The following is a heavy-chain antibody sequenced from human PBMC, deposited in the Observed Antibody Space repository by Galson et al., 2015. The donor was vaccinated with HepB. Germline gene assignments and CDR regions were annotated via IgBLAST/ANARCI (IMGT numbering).Heavy chain of an antibody. CDR2: IYPGDSDT. J-gene: IGHJ5*01. CDR1: GYSFTNHW. D-gene: IGHD3-3*01. V-gene: IGHV5-51*01. Sequence: QSGAEVKKPGESLKISCNGSGYSFTNHWVGWVRQMPGKGPEWMGIIYPGDSDTKYSPSFQGQVTISADKSISTTYLQWSSLKASDTAMYYCARNGGSGYYVWFDSWGQGTLVTVSS. CDR3: ARNGGSGYYVWFDS.